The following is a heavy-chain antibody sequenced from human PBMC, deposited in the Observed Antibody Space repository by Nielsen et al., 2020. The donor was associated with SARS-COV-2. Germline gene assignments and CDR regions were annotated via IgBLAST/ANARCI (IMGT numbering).Heavy chain of an antibody. J-gene: IGHJ4*02. CDR2: IYYSGST. CDR1: GGSISSSSYY. D-gene: IGHD6-19*01. V-gene: IGHV4-39*07. CDR3: ARVSNSGWIFDF. Sequence: SETLSLTCTVSGGSISSSSYYWGWIRQPPGKGLEWIGSIYYSGSTYYNPSLKSRVTISVDTSKNQFSLKLSSVTAADTAVYYCARVSNSGWIFDFWGQGIRITASS.